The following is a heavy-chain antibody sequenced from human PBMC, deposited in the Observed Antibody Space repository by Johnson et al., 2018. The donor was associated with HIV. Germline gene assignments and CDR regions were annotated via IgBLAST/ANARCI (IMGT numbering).Heavy chain of an antibody. D-gene: IGHD4-23*01. J-gene: IGHJ3*02. Sequence: VQLVESGGGLVKPGGSLRLSCAASGFTFSNAWMSWVRQAPGKGLEWVGRIKGKTDGGTTDYAARVKGRFTISRDDSKNTLYLQMNSLRAEDTAVYYCAKAGNGDAFDIWGQGTMVTVSS. CDR2: IKGKTDGGTT. CDR3: AKAGNGDAFDI. V-gene: IGHV3-15*01. CDR1: GFTFSNAW.